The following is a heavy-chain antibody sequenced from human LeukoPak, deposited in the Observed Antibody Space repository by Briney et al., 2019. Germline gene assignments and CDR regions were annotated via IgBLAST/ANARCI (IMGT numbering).Heavy chain of an antibody. D-gene: IGHD3-3*01. CDR3: ATSGFLELSY. J-gene: IGHJ4*02. Sequence: GASVKVSCKVSGSTVTELSMHWVRQAPGKGLEWMGGFDPEDGGTIYAQKFQGRVTMTEDTSTDTAYMELSSLRSEDTAVYYCATSGFLELSYWGQGTLVTVSS. CDR2: FDPEDGGT. CDR1: GSTVTELS. V-gene: IGHV1-24*01.